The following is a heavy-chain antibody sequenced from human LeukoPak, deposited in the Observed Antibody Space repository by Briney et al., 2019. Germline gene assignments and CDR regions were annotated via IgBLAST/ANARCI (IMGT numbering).Heavy chain of an antibody. J-gene: IGHJ4*02. CDR1: GFTFSSSA. CDR2: ISASGGST. D-gene: IGHD5-24*01. CDR3: AKVATINLDYFDY. Sequence: GGSLRLSCAASGFTFSSSAMSWVRQVPGKGLEWVSGISASGGSTNYADSVRGRFTISRDNSKNTLYVQMNSLRAEDTAVYYCAKVATINLDYFDYWGQGTLVTVSS. V-gene: IGHV3-23*01.